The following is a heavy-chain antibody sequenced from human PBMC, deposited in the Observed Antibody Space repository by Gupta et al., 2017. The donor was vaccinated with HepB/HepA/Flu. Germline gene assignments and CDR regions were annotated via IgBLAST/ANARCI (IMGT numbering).Heavy chain of an antibody. D-gene: IGHD4-11*01. CDR3: ARSQGYSTYSPFDY. CDR1: GYTFNGHY. CDR2: LNPHSGGT. Sequence: QVQLLQSGAAVAKPGASVKVSCKTSGYTFNGHYLHWVRQPPGQGLEWVGWLNPHSGGTNYAQKFRGRVTITRDTSIRTAYLELSSLRSDDTAVYYCARSQGYSTYSPFDYWGQGTLVTVSS. V-gene: IGHV1-2*02. J-gene: IGHJ4*02.